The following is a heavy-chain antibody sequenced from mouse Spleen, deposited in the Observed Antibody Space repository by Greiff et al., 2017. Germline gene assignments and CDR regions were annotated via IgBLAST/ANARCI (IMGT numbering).Heavy chain of an antibody. Sequence: VQLQQSGAELVRPGASVTLSCKASGYTFTDYEMHWVKQTPVHGLEWIGAIDPETGGAAYNQKFKGKAILTADKSSSTAYMELRSLTSEDSAVYYCTRKSGQLGLPSWFAYWGQGTLVTGSA. V-gene: IGHV1-15*01. D-gene: IGHD3-2*01. CDR3: TRKSGQLGLPSWFAY. CDR2: IDPETGGA. CDR1: GYTFTDYE. J-gene: IGHJ3*01.